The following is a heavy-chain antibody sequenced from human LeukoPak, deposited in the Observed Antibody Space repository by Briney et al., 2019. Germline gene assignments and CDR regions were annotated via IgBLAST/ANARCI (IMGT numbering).Heavy chain of an antibody. V-gene: IGHV4-4*07. CDR3: ARDAVCSSTSCYGYCYYYMDV. CDR2: IYTSGST. J-gene: IGHJ6*03. Sequence: SETLSLTCTVSVGSISSYYWSWIRQPAGKGLEWIGRIYTSGSTNYNPSLKSRVTISVDKSKNQFSLKLSSVTAADTAVYYCARDAVCSSTSCYGYCYYYMDVWGKGTTVTVSS. CDR1: VGSISSYY. D-gene: IGHD2-2*01.